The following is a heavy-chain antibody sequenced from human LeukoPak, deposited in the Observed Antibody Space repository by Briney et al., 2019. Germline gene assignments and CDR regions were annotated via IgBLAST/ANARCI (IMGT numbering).Heavy chain of an antibody. CDR3: ASPGWFGELSFDY. D-gene: IGHD3-10*01. CDR1: GFTFSTYA. CDR2: ISSSSSYI. Sequence: GGSLRLSRAASGFTFSTYAMSWVRQAPGKGLEWVSSISSSSSYIYYADSVKGRFTISRDNAKNSLYLQMNSLRAEDTAVYYCASPGWFGELSFDYWGQGTLVTVSS. V-gene: IGHV3-21*01. J-gene: IGHJ4*02.